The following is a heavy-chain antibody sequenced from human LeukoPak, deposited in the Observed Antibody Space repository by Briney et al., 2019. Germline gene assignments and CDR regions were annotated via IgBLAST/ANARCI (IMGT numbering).Heavy chain of an antibody. V-gene: IGHV4-4*07. CDR2: IYSSGST. J-gene: IGHJ4*02. CDR1: GGSISSYF. CDR3: ARLPPGGYEFLFDY. D-gene: IGHD5-12*01. Sequence: SETLSLTCTVSGGSISSYFWTWIRQPAGKGLEWIGRIYSSGSTNYNPSLKSRVTMSVDTSKNQFSLKLSSVIAADTAVYYCARLPPGGYEFLFDYWGQGTLVTVSS.